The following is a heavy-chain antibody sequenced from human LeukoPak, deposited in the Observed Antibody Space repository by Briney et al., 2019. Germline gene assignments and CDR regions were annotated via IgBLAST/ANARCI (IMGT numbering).Heavy chain of an antibody. CDR2: IKTDGSST. CDR1: GFMFSSYW. J-gene: IGHJ5*02. V-gene: IGHV3-74*01. D-gene: IGHD3-22*01. CDR3: ARVVGYDSNWFDR. Sequence: GGSLRLSCAASGFMFSSYWMHWVRQVPGKGLAWVSRIKTDGSSTHYADSVKGRFTISRDNSKNTLYLQMNSLRAEDTAVYYCARVVGYDSNWFDRWGQGTLVTVSS.